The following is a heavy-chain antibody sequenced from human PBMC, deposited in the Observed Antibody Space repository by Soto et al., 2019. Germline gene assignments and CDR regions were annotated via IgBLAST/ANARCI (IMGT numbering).Heavy chain of an antibody. CDR2: ICWNRGSI. Sequence: GGSLRLSCAASGFTFSSYGLHWVRQAPGKGLEWVAGICWNRGSIGYADSVKGRFTISRDNAKNSLYLQMNSLRAEDTALYYCAKGHYIWGSYRTAIDYWGQGTLVTVSS. CDR1: GFTFSSYG. CDR3: AKGHYIWGSYRTAIDY. V-gene: IGHV3-9*01. J-gene: IGHJ4*02. D-gene: IGHD3-16*02.